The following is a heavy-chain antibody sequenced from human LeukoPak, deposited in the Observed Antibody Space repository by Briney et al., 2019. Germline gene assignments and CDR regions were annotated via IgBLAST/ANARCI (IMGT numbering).Heavy chain of an antibody. D-gene: IGHD6-19*01. CDR3: ARLGRSSGWRVDP. Sequence: PSETLSLTCTVSGGSISSSSYYWGWIRQPPGKGLEWIGSIYYSGSTYYNPSLKSRVTISVDTSKNQFSLKLSSVTAADTAVYYCARLGRSSGWRVDPWGQGTLVTVSS. CDR2: IYYSGST. CDR1: GGSISSSSYY. J-gene: IGHJ5*02. V-gene: IGHV4-39*07.